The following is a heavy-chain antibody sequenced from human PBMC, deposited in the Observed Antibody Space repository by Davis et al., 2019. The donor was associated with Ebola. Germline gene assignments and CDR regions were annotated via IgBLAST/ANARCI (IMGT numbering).Heavy chain of an antibody. CDR1: GGTFSSYT. J-gene: IGHJ5*02. D-gene: IGHD3-10*01. V-gene: IGHV1-69*02. CDR2: ITPMLGIA. CDR3: ARGGDWFDP. Sequence: AASVKVSCKASGGTFSSYTISWVRQAPGQGLEWMGKITPMLGIARYAQKFQGRVTITAVKTTSTVHMELSSLTSEDTAVYYCARGGDWFDPWGQGTLVTVSS.